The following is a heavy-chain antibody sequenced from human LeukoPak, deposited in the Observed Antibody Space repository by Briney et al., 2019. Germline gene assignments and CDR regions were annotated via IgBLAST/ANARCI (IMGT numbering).Heavy chain of an antibody. CDR2: INAGNGNT. CDR3: ARDLRRGSYPTPSGY. V-gene: IGHV1-3*01. CDR1: GYTFTSYA. Sequence: ASVKVSCEASGYTFTSYAMHWVRQAPGQRLEWMGWINAGNGNTKYSQKFQGRVTITRDTSASTAYMELSSLRSEDTAVYYCARDLRRGSYPTPSGYWGQGTLVTVSS. D-gene: IGHD1-26*01. J-gene: IGHJ4*02.